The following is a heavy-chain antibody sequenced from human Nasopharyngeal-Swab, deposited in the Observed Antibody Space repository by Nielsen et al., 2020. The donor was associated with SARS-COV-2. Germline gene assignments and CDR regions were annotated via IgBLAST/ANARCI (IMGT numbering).Heavy chain of an antibody. CDR2: ISYDGSSK. CDR3: ARAYTNNGWGHFDH. CDR1: GFTFSNFA. Sequence: GGSLRLSCAASGFTFSNFAMHWVRQAPGKGLEWVAVISYDGSSKYDADSVRGRFTVSRDNSINTLYLQMSSLKIEDTDVYYCARAYTNNGWGHFDHWGQGTLVTVSS. V-gene: IGHV3-30-3*01. D-gene: IGHD6-19*01. J-gene: IGHJ4*02.